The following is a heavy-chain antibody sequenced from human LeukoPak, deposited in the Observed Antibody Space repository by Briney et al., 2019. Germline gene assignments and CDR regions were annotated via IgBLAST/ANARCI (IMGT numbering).Heavy chain of an antibody. J-gene: IGHJ4*02. D-gene: IGHD3-22*01. V-gene: IGHV3-11*01. CDR2: ISNTGSAI. CDR1: GFTFSSLA. CDR3: ARDRLPYYDNSGETSPDY. Sequence: PGGSLRLSCAASGFTFSSLAMSWVRQPPGKGLEWISYISNTGSAIYYADSVKGRLTVSRDNAKNSLYLQLNSLRAEDTAVYYCARDRLPYYDNSGETSPDYWGQGTLVTVSS.